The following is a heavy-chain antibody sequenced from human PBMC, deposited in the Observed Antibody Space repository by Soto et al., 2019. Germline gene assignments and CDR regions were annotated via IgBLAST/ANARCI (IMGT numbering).Heavy chain of an antibody. CDR2: INHSGST. J-gene: IGHJ4*02. V-gene: IGHV4-34*01. Sequence: SXTLSLTCAVYGGSLSGYYWSWIRQPPGKGLEWIGEINHSGSTNYNPSLKSRVTISVDTSKNQFSLKLSSVTAADTAVYYCARGLGYGDYCFDYWGQGTLVTVSS. CDR3: ARGLGYGDYCFDY. CDR1: GGSLSGYY. D-gene: IGHD4-17*01.